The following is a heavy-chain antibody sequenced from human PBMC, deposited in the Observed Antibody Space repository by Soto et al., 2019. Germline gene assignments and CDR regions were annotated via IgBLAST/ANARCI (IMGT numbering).Heavy chain of an antibody. CDR1: GFTFSNYD. CDR2: IGSSGGGT. J-gene: IGHJ6*02. D-gene: IGHD4-17*01. Sequence: PVWSLRLSCVASGFTFSNYDMSWVRLTPGQGLEWVAVIGSSGGGTYYADSVKGRFTISRDNSKNTLYLQLSGLRAEDTALYMCVRHAKLTSVTANVGYYYGLDVWGQGTTVSVSS. V-gene: IGHV3-23*01. CDR3: VRHAKLTSVTANVGYYYGLDV.